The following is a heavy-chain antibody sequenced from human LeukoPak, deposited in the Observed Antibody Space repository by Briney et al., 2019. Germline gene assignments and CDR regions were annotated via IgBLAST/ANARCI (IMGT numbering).Heavy chain of an antibody. D-gene: IGHD3-22*01. CDR1: GGSISSYY. CDR2: IYYSGST. CDR3: ARLRAYYDSGGYFDY. V-gene: IGHV4-59*08. J-gene: IGHJ4*02. Sequence: SETLSLTCTVSGGSISSYYWSWIRQPPGKGLEWIGYIYYSGSTNYNPSLKSRVTISVDTSKNQFSLKLSSVTAAGTAVYYCARLRAYYDSGGYFDYWGQGTLVTVSS.